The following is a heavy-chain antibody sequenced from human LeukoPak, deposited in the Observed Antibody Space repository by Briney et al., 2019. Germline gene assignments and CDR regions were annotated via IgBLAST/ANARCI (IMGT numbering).Heavy chain of an antibody. D-gene: IGHD6-13*01. CDR1: GYTFITYD. Sequence: ASVKVSCKASGYTFITYDINWVRQAPGQGLEWMGIINPSGGSTSYAQKFQGRVTMTRDMSTSTVYMELSSLRSEDTAVYYCARDGRIAAAGTDWFDPWGQGTLVTVSS. J-gene: IGHJ5*02. CDR3: ARDGRIAAAGTDWFDP. V-gene: IGHV1-46*01. CDR2: INPSGGST.